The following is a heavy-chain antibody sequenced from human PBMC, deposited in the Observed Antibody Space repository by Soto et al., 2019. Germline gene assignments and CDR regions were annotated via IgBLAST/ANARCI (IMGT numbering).Heavy chain of an antibody. J-gene: IGHJ6*02. CDR2: INHSGST. Sequence: SETLSLTCAVYGGSFSGYYWSWIRQPPGKGLEWIGEINHSGSTNYNPSLKSRVTISVDTSKNQFSLKLSSVTAADTAVYYCARVTYDYGDYDYYYYGMDVWGQGTTVTVSS. V-gene: IGHV4-34*01. CDR1: GGSFSGYY. D-gene: IGHD4-17*01. CDR3: ARVTYDYGDYDYYYYGMDV.